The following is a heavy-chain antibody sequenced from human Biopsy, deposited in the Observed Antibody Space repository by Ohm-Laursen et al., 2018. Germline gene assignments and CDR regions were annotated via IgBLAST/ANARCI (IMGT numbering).Heavy chain of an antibody. CDR1: GFTFSRHG. Sequence: SLRLSCAASGFTFSRHGMHWVRQAPGKGLAWVAVIWSDGNNKYYADSVKGRFTISRDTSKNTVDLQMNSLRAEDMAVYYCARAYPPPGRRLVVVAGDFDCWGQGTRVTVSS. D-gene: IGHD2-15*01. CDR2: IWSDGNNK. V-gene: IGHV3-33*01. CDR3: ARAYPPPGRRLVVVAGDFDC. J-gene: IGHJ4*02.